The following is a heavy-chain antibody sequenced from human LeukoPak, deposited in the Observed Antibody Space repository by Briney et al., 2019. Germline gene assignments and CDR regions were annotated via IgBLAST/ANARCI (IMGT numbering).Heavy chain of an antibody. CDR3: ARSGHYDFWSGYSLHYFGY. CDR2: ISSSSSYI. CDR1: GFTFSSYS. Sequence: GGSLRLSCAASGFTFSSYSMNWVRQGPGKGLEWVSSISSSSSYIYYADSVKGRFTISRDNAKNSLYLQMNSLRAEDTAVYYCARSGHYDFWSGYSLHYFGYWGQGTLVTVSS. V-gene: IGHV3-21*01. J-gene: IGHJ4*02. D-gene: IGHD3-3*01.